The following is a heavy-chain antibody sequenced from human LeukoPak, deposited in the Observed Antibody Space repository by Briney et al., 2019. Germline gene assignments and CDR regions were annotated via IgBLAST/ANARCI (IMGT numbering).Heavy chain of an antibody. CDR2: IIPIFGTA. D-gene: IGHD3-22*01. V-gene: IGHV1-69*01. J-gene: IGHJ6*03. Sequence: ASVKVSCKASGGTFSSYAISWVRQAPGQGLEWMGGIIPIFGTANYAQKFQGRVTITADESTSTAYMELSSLRSEDTAVYYCASPYLDYYDSSAYSYYYYMDVWGKGTTVTVSS. CDR1: GGTFSSYA. CDR3: ASPYLDYYDSSAYSYYYYMDV.